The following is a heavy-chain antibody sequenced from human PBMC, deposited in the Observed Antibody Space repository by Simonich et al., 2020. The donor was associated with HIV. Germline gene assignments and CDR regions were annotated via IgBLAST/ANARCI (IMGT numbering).Heavy chain of an antibody. V-gene: IGHV3-15*01. CDR3: TTDRKWEKPFDY. D-gene: IGHD1-26*01. Sequence: EVQLVESGGGLVKPGGSLRLSFAASGFTFSNAWMSWVRQAPGKGLEGVGRIKSKTDGGTTDYAAPVKGRFTISRDDSKNTLYLQMNSLKTEDTAVYYCTTDRKWEKPFDYWGQGTLVTVSS. CDR1: GFTFSNAW. CDR2: IKSKTDGGTT. J-gene: IGHJ4*02.